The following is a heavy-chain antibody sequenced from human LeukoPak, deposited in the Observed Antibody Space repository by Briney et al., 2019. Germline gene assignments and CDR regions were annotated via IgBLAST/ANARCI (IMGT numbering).Heavy chain of an antibody. J-gene: IGHJ4*02. V-gene: IGHV3-33*01. CDR3: AREQTSSSPAPLGY. CDR1: GFTFSRYG. Sequence: GGSLRLSCTASGFTFSRYGMHWVRQGPGKGLEWAETIWYDGSNEYYAASVKGRFTISRDNSKNTLFLQMNTLRADDTAVYYCAREQTSSSPAPLGYWGQGTLVTVSS. CDR2: IWYDGSNE. D-gene: IGHD2-15*01.